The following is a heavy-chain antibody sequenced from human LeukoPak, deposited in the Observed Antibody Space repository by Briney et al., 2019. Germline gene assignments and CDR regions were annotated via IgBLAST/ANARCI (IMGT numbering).Heavy chain of an antibody. V-gene: IGHV4-59*01. J-gene: IGHJ4*02. CDR1: GGSISNYY. D-gene: IGHD3-3*01. CDR2: IYYSGST. Sequence: SEILSLTCTVSGGSISNYYWSWIRQPPGKGLEWIGYIYYSGSTSYNPSLKSRVAISVETSKNQFSVNLSSVTAADTAVYYCARATYDGPLYFGYWGQGTLVTVSS. CDR3: ARATYDGPLYFGY.